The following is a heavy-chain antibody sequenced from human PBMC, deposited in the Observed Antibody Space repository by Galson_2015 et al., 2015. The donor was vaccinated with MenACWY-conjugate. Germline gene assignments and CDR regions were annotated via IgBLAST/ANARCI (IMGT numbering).Heavy chain of an antibody. J-gene: IGHJ4*02. CDR2: VKYDGSER. CDR1: GFTFSTYS. CDR3: GKDEAGTYLLGD. Sequence: SLRLSCAASGFTFSTYSMHWVRQAPGKGLEWVAVVKYDGSERFYADSVKGRFTISRDNSENTLYLQMNSLKLEDTAVYYCGKDEAGTYLLGDWGQGTLVTVSS. V-gene: IGHV3-30*04. D-gene: IGHD2-15*01.